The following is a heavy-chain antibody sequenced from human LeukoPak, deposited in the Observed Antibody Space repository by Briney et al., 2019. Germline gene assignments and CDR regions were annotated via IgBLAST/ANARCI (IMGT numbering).Heavy chain of an antibody. V-gene: IGHV6-1*01. CDR2: TYYRSKWFI. CDR3: AREAGSSWFFGRFDP. CDR1: GDSVSSNSAA. D-gene: IGHD6-13*01. J-gene: IGHJ5*02. Sequence: SQTLSLTCAISGDSVSSNSAAWNWVRQSPSRGLEWLGRTYYRSKWFIDYAVSLKSRVTINPDTSKNQFSLQVKSETPEDTAVYFCAREAGSSWFFGRFDPWGPGTLVTVSS.